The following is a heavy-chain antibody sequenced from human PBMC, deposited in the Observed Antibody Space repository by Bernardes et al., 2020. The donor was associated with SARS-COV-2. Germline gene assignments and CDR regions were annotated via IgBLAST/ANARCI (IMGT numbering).Heavy chain of an antibody. CDR1: GFTFSSYW. CDR2: IKQDGSEK. CDR3: ARDIRVVSANYYYYGMDV. D-gene: IGHD2-8*02. J-gene: IGHJ6*02. Sequence: GGSLRLSCAASGFTFSSYWMSWVRKAPGKGLEWVANIKQDGSEKYYVDSVKGRFTISRDNAKNSLYLQMNSLRAEDTAVYYCARDIRVVSANYYYYGMDVWGQGTTVTVSS. V-gene: IGHV3-7*01.